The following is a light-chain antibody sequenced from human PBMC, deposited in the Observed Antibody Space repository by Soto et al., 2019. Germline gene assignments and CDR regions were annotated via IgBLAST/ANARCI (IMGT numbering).Light chain of an antibody. CDR1: QSISSH. J-gene: IGKJ2*01. CDR2: GAS. CDR3: QQIYGTFRT. Sequence: DIQMAQSPSSLSASIGDRVTITCRTSQSISSHLNWYQHKPGRAPKLLIFGASTLQFGVPSRFSGSGSGTDFSLTSSGLHPEDFATYYCQQIYGTFRTFGQGTRLEVK. V-gene: IGKV1-39*01.